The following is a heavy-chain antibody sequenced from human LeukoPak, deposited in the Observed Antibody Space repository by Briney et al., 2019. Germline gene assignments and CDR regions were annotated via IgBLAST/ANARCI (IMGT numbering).Heavy chain of an antibody. D-gene: IGHD3-10*01. V-gene: IGHV4-4*07. CDR3: ARTTMVRGVITFDY. CDR1: GGSISSYY. Sequence: PSETLSLTCTVSGGSISSYYWSWIRQPAGKGLEWIGRIYTSGSTNYNPSLKSRVTMSVDTSKNQFSLKLSSVTAADTAVYYCARTTMVRGVITFDYWGQGTLVTVSS. CDR2: IYTSGST. J-gene: IGHJ4*02.